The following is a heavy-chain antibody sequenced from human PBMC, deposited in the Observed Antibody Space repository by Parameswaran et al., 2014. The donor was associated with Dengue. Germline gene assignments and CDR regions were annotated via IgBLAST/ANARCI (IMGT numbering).Heavy chain of an antibody. CDR3: ARVVVATSANWFDP. Sequence: WVRQAPGQGLEWMGWISAYNGATNYAQKFRGRVTMTTDTSTSTVYMELTSLTSDDTAAYYCARVVVATSANWFDPWARNLVTVSS. CDR2: ISAYNGAT. V-gene: IGHV1-18*01. J-gene: IGHJ5*02. D-gene: IGHD5-12*01.